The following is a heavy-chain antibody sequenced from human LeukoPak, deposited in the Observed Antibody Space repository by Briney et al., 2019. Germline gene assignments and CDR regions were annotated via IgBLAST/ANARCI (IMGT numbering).Heavy chain of an antibody. J-gene: IGHJ4*02. V-gene: IGHV3-23*01. Sequence: GGSLRLSCAASGFTFSSYWMSWVRQAPGKGLEWVSAISGSGSSGGSTYYADSVKGRFTISRDNSKNTLYLQMNSLRAEDTAVYYCAKSGYNRFDYWGQGTLVTVSS. CDR2: ISGSGSSGGST. D-gene: IGHD5-24*01. CDR1: GFTFSSYW. CDR3: AKSGYNRFDY.